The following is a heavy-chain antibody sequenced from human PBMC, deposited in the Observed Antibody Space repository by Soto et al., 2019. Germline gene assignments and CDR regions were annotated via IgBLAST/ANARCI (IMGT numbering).Heavy chain of an antibody. V-gene: IGHV4-59*01. Sequence: PSETLSLTCTVSGGSISSYYWSWIRQPPGKGLEWIGYIYYSGSTNYNPSLKSRVTISVDTSKNQFSLKLSSVTAADMAVYYCARRYGYAFDIWGQGTMVTVSS. J-gene: IGHJ3*02. CDR2: IYYSGST. CDR1: GGSISSYY. CDR3: ARRYGYAFDI. D-gene: IGHD4-17*01.